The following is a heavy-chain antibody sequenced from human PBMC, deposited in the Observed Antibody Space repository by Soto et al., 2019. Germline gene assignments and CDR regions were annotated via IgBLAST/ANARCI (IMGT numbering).Heavy chain of an antibody. J-gene: IGHJ4*02. CDR1: DDSINSDKYY. CDR2: IYYRGNA. D-gene: IGHD3-9*01. V-gene: IGHV4-39*01. Sequence: PSETLSLTCSVSDDSINSDKYYWGWIRHPPGKGLEWIGSIYYRGNAYYNPSLQTRVTISLDKSKSQFSLKLNSVTAADSAVYFCARLEGLAAISYYFDFWGPGALVTVSS. CDR3: ARLEGLAAISYYFDF.